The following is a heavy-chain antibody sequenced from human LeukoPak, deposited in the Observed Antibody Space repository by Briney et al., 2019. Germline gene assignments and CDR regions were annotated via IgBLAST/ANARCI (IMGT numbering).Heavy chain of an antibody. CDR1: GFSVRTTY. J-gene: IGHJ4*02. D-gene: IGHD4-17*01. Sequence: GGSLRLSCAASGFSVRTTYMSWVRQAPGKGLEWVSSISSSSSYIYYADSVKGRFTISRDNAKNSLYLQMNSLRAEDTAVYYCARADSRYGDSLDYWGQGTLVTVSS. V-gene: IGHV3-21*01. CDR3: ARADSRYGDSLDY. CDR2: ISSSSSYI.